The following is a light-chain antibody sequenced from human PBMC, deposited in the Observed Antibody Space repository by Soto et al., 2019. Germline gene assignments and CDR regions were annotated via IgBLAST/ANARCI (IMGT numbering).Light chain of an antibody. J-gene: IGKJ5*01. CDR3: MQPLRTPYP. V-gene: IGKV2-28*01. Sequence: TVMPQSQFSLPVPLGGPPSTSCGPSRGLRRSNGYKYLDWYLQKPGQSPQLLIYMSSTRASGVPDRFSGSGSGTDFTLKISRVEAEYVGVYYCMQPLRTPYPFGQGPRLGIK. CDR1: RGLRRSNGYKY. CDR2: MSS.